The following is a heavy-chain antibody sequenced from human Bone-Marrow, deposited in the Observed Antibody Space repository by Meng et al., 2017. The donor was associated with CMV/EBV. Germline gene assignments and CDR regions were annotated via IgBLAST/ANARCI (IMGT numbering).Heavy chain of an antibody. Sequence: GESLKISCAASGFTFSSYWMSWVRQAPGKGLEWVANIKQDGSEKYYVDSVKGRFTISRDNAKNSLYLQMNSLRAEDTAVYYCARAVLTDHYYDFWSGFLRGTNWFDPWGQGTLVTVSS. J-gene: IGHJ5*02. CDR1: GFTFSSYW. CDR3: ARAVLTDHYYDFWSGFLRGTNWFDP. V-gene: IGHV3-7*01. D-gene: IGHD3-3*01. CDR2: IKQDGSEK.